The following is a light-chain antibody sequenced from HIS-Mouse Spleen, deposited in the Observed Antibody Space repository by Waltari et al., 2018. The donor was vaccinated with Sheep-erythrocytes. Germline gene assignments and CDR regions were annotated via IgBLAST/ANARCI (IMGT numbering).Light chain of an antibody. CDR2: KAS. V-gene: IGKV1-5*03. CDR3: QQYNSYST. Sequence: IRMTQSPSSLSASTGDRVTITCRASQSISSWLAWYQQKPGKAPKLLIYKASSLESGVPSRFSGSGSGTEFTLTISSLQPDDFATYYCQQYNSYSTFGQGTKVEIK. CDR1: QSISSW. J-gene: IGKJ1*01.